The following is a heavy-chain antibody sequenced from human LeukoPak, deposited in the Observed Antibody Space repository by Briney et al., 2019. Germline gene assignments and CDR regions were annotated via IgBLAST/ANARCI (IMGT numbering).Heavy chain of an antibody. CDR1: GGSISSGGYY. Sequence: SETLSLTCTVSGGSISSGGYYWSWIRQHPGKGLEWIGYIYYSGSTYYNPSLKSRVTISVDTSKKQFSLKLSSVTAADTAVYYCARGLYNGQLVFSSWGQGTLVTVSS. D-gene: IGHD6-6*01. CDR3: ARGLYNGQLVFSS. CDR2: IYYSGST. V-gene: IGHV4-31*03. J-gene: IGHJ4*02.